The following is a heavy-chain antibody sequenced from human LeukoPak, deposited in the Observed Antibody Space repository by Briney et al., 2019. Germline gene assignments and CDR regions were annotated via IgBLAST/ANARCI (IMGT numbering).Heavy chain of an antibody. D-gene: IGHD2-15*01. CDR1: GFTVSSYG. J-gene: IGHJ6*03. Sequence: GGSLRLSCAASGFTVSSYGMHWVRQAPGKGLEWVTFIRYDGSNTFYADSVKGRFTISRDNSKNTLYLQMNSLRPEDTAVYYCAREYCSGGSCYPNYYYYYMDVWGKGTTVTVSS. CDR2: IRYDGSNT. CDR3: AREYCSGGSCYPNYYYYYMDV. V-gene: IGHV3-30*02.